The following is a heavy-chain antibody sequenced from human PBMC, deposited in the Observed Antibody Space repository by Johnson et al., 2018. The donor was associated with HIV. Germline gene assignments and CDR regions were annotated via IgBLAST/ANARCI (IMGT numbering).Heavy chain of an antibody. CDR3: ASGVAFDI. V-gene: IGHV3-30*04. D-gene: IGHD3-16*01. CDR2: ISYDGSNK. Sequence: QVKLVESGGGVVQPGWSLRLSCAASGFTFSSYAMHWVRQAPGKGLEWVAVISYDGSNKYYADSVKGRFTISRDNSKNSLYLQMNSLRAEDTAVYYCASGVAFDIWGQGTMITVSS. J-gene: IGHJ3*02. CDR1: GFTFSSYA.